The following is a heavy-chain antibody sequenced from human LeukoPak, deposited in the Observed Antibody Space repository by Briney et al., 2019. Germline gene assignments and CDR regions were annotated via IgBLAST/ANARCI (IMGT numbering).Heavy chain of an antibody. Sequence: SETLSLTCAVYGGSFSDYYWSRIRQPPGKGLEWIGEINHSGCTNYNPSLKSRVTISVDTSKNQFSLKLSSVTAADTAVYYCARAAPLGYCSSTSCYRVDYWGQGTLVTVFS. V-gene: IGHV4-34*01. J-gene: IGHJ4*02. CDR1: GGSFSDYY. D-gene: IGHD2-2*01. CDR3: ARAAPLGYCSSTSCYRVDY. CDR2: INHSGCT.